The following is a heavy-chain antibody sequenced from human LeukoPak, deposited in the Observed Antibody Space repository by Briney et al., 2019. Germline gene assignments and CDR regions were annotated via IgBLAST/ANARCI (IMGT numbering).Heavy chain of an antibody. CDR1: GFMFNNYA. J-gene: IGHJ4*02. D-gene: IGHD2-2*01. CDR2: ISSDGSEK. CDR3: ARAIGRNLPASRYLDC. V-gene: IGHV3-30*04. Sequence: GRSLRLSCAASGFMFNNYALHWVRQPPGKGLEWVALISSDGSEKFYLDSVEGRFTISTDNSRDTLYLQMNSLRPDDTAVYYCARAIGRNLPASRYLDCWGQGTLVTVSS.